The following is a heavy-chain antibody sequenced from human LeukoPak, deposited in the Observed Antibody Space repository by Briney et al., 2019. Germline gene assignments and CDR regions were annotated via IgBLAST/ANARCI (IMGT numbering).Heavy chain of an antibody. CDR2: ISNSGGSI. CDR1: GFTFSSSV. D-gene: IGHD2-2*01. CDR3: AKGGYCSSTSCIFDY. V-gene: IGHV3-23*01. Sequence: GGSLRLSCAASGFTFSSSVMGWVRQTPGKGLEWVSAISNSGGSINYADSVKGRFTISRDNSKNTLYPQMNGLRAEDTAIYYCAKGGYCSSTSCIFDYWGQGTLVTVSS. J-gene: IGHJ4*02.